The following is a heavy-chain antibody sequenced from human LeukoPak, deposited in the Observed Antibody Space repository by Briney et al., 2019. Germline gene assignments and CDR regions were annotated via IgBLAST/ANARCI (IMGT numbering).Heavy chain of an antibody. J-gene: IGHJ4*02. D-gene: IGHD2-2*01. Sequence: GGSLRLSCEASGFTSSNYWMSWVRQAPGKGLEWVANIKQDGSEKYYVDSVKGRFTISRDNAKKSLYLQMNSLRAEDTAVYHCTRDDIVVPGASDYWGQGTLVTVSS. V-gene: IGHV3-7*01. CDR3: TRDDIVVPGASDY. CDR2: IKQDGSEK. CDR1: GFTSSNYW.